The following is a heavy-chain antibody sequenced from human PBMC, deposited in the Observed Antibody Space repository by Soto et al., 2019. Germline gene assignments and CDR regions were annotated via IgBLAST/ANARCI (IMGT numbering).Heavy chain of an antibody. D-gene: IGHD6-19*01. CDR3: ARVRNSGWYARYYGMDV. J-gene: IGHJ6*02. Sequence: DSVKGRFTISRDDSKNTLYLQMNSLRVEDTGLYYCARVRNSGWYARYYGMDVWGQGTTVTVSS. V-gene: IGHV3-30*07.